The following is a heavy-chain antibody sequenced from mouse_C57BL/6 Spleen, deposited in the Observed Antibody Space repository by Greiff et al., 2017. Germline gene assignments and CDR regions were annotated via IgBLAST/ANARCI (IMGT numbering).Heavy chain of an antibody. J-gene: IGHJ1*03. CDR1: GYAFTNYL. CDR2: INPGSGGT. D-gene: IGHD1-2*01. CDR3: ARDSYGRKGYFDV. Sequence: VQLKESGAELVRPGTSVKVSCKASGYAFTNYLIEWVKQRPGQGLEWIGVINPGSGGTTYNEKFKGKATLTADKSSSTAYMQLSSLTSEDSAVYFCARDSYGRKGYFDVWGTGTTVTVSS. V-gene: IGHV1-54*01.